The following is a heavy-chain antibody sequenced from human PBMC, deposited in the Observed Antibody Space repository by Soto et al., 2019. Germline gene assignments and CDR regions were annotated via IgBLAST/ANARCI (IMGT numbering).Heavy chain of an antibody. V-gene: IGHV1-2*04. CDR2: INPNSGGT. CDR3: ARDGRYYYGSGSYGGYYYYYGMDV. J-gene: IGHJ6*02. Sequence: GASVKVSCKASGYTFTGYYMHWVRQAPGQGLEWMGWINPNSGGTNYAQKFQGWVTMTRDTSISTAYMELSRLRSDDTAVYYCARDGRYYYGSGSYGGYYYYYGMDVWGQGTTVTVSS. CDR1: GYTFTGYY. D-gene: IGHD3-10*01.